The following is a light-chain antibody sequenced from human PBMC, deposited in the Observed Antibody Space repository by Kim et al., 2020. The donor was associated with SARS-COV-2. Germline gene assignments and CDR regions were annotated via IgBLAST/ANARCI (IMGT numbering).Light chain of an antibody. CDR2: EDR. V-gene: IGLV3-10*01. CDR3: YSTDFSGNHRV. J-gene: IGLJ3*02. Sequence: SYELTQPPSVSVSPGQTARITCSGEALPKKYAYWYQQKSGQAPVLVIYEDRKRPSGIPEGFSASSSGTVATLSISGAQVEDEGDYYCYSTDFSGNHRVFGGGTQLTVL. CDR1: ALPKKY.